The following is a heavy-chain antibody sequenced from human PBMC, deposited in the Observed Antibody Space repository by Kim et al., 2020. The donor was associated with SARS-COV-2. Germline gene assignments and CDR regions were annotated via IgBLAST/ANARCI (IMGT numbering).Heavy chain of an antibody. CDR2: ISGSGGST. V-gene: IGHV3-23*01. CDR1: GFTFSSYA. J-gene: IGHJ5*02. Sequence: GGSLRLSCAASGFTFSSYAMSWVRQAPGKGLEWVSAISGSGGSTYYADSVKGRFTISRDNSKNTLYLQMNSLRAEDTAVYYCAKWGDILTGYPQNWFDPWGQGTLVTVSS. D-gene: IGHD3-9*01. CDR3: AKWGDILTGYPQNWFDP.